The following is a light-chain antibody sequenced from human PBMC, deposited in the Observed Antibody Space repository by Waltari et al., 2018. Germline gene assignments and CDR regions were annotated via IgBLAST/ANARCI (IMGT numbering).Light chain of an antibody. CDR2: EGN. J-gene: IGLJ2*01. V-gene: IGLV2-23*01. CDR1: SSDAGSYDL. CDR3: SSNAGRGIV. Sequence: QSALTQPASVSGSPGQSITVSCTGASSDAGSYDLVCWYQQHPGKAPKLIIYEGNKRPSGVSKRFSGFKSGITASMTISGLQAEDEAEYDCSSNAGRGIVFGGGTKLTVL.